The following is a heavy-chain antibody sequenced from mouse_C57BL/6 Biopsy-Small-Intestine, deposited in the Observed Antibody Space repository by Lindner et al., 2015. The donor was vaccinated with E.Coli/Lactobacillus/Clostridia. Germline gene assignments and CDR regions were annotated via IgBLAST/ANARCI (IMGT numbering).Heavy chain of an antibody. D-gene: IGHD2-1*01. CDR1: GYTFTSYW. CDR2: IDPSDTET. CDR3: ARGDGNYEDYAMDY. Sequence: VQLQESGAEMVRPGASVKLSCKASGYTFTSYWMHWVKQRPGQGLEWIGKIDPSDTETHYNQKFKDKATLTVDKSSSTAYMQLNGLTSEDSAVYYCARGDGNYEDYAMDYWGQGTSVTVSS. J-gene: IGHJ4*01. V-gene: IGHV1-52*01.